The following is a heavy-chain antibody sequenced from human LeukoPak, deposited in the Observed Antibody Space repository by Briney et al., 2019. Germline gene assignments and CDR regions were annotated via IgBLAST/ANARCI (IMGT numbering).Heavy chain of an antibody. CDR3: ARGGYSYSHDY. CDR2: ISWDGGST. Sequence: GGSLRLSCAASGFTFDHYGMHWVRQAPAKGLEWVSLISWDGGSTYYADSVKGRFTISRDNSKNTLYLQMNSLRAEDTAVYYCARGGYSYSHDYWGQGTLVTVSS. V-gene: IGHV3-43D*04. J-gene: IGHJ4*02. D-gene: IGHD5-18*01. CDR1: GFTFDHYG.